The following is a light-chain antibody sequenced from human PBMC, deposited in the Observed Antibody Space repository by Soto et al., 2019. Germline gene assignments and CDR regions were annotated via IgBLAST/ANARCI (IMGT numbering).Light chain of an antibody. CDR2: GAS. Sequence: EIVLTQSPGTLSLSPGERATLSCRASQSVSSSYLAWYQQKPGQAPRLLIYGASSRATGIPDRFSGCGSGTDFTLSISRLEPEDFAVYYCQQYCCSPPFTFGPGTKVDIK. CDR1: QSVSSSY. V-gene: IGKV3-20*01. J-gene: IGKJ3*01. CDR3: QQYCCSPPFT.